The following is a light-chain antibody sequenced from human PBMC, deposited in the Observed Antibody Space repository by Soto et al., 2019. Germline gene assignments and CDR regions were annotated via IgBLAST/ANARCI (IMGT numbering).Light chain of an antibody. Sequence: DIQMTQSPSTLSASVRDRVTITCRASQTISIYLAWCQQRPGEAPKLLIYDASTLESGVPARFSGSGSGTEFTLTIAGLQPDDFATYYCQQYSSSSPTFGQGTKVEIQ. V-gene: IGKV1-5*01. CDR3: QQYSSSSPT. J-gene: IGKJ1*01. CDR2: DAS. CDR1: QTISIY.